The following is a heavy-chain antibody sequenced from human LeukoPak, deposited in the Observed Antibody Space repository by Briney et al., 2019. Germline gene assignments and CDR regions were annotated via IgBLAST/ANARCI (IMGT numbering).Heavy chain of an antibody. Sequence: GRALRLSCAASGFTFSSYGMHWVRQAPGKGLEWVSSISSSSSYIYYADSVKGRFTISRDNAKNSLYLQMNSLRAEDTAVYYCARAELDYYDSSGTFDYWGQGTLVTVS. CDR3: ARAELDYYDSSGTFDY. V-gene: IGHV3-21*01. CDR2: ISSSSSYI. D-gene: IGHD3-22*01. J-gene: IGHJ4*02. CDR1: GFTFSSYG.